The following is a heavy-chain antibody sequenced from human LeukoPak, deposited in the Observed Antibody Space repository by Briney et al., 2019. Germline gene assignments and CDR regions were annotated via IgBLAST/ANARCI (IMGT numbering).Heavy chain of an antibody. D-gene: IGHD2-21*02. CDR1: GFTFTKSA. CDR3: AADRGYCDGDCLDV. CDR2: IVVGSGNT. Sequence: SVKVSSKASGFTFTKSAVQWLRQARGQRLEWIGWIVVGSGNTNYAQKFQERVTITRDKSTSTVYMELSSLRSEDTAVYYCAADRGYCDGDCLDVWGQGTTVTVSS. V-gene: IGHV1-58*01. J-gene: IGHJ6*02.